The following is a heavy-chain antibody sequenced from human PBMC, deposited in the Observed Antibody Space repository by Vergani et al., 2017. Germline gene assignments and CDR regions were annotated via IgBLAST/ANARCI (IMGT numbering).Heavy chain of an antibody. J-gene: IGHJ4*02. CDR1: GFTFSSYA. CDR3: AKFMWELLRRFGYYFDY. Sequence: EVQLLESGGGLVQPGGSLRLSCAASGFTFSSYAMSWVRQAPGKGLEWVSAISGRGGSTYYADSVKGRFTVSRDNSKNTLYLQMNILRAEDTAVYYCAKFMWELLRRFGYYFDYWGQGTLVTGSS. CDR2: ISGRGGST. V-gene: IGHV3-23*01. D-gene: IGHD1-26*01.